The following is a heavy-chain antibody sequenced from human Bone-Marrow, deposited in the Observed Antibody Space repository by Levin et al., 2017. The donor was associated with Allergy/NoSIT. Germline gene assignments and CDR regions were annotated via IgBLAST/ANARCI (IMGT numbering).Heavy chain of an antibody. Sequence: GASVKVSCKASGYSFNDFGINWVRQAPGQGLEWMGWISTYTGDARYAQNFQGRVTMTTDTSTSTAYMELRSLRSDDTAVYYCARPAGSITLVRGVLNYWGQGTLVSVSS. J-gene: IGHJ4*02. D-gene: IGHD3-10*01. CDR3: ARPAGSITLVRGVLNY. CDR1: GYSFNDFG. CDR2: ISTYTGDA. V-gene: IGHV1-18*01.